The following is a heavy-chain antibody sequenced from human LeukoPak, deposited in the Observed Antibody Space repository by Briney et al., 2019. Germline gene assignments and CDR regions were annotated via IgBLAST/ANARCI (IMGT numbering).Heavy chain of an antibody. CDR3: ARDAYSSGWFRFDY. J-gene: IGHJ4*02. CDR2: IYYSGST. V-gene: IGHV4-39*02. Sequence: SETLSLTCTVSGGSISSSSYYWGWIRQPPGKGLEWIGSIYYSGSTYYNPSLKSRVTISVDTSKNQFSLKLSSVAAADTAVYYCARDAYSSGWFRFDYWGQGTLVTVSS. CDR1: GGSISSSSYY. D-gene: IGHD6-19*01.